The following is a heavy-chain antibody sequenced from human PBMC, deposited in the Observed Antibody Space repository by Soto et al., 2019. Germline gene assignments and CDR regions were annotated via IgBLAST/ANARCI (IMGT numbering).Heavy chain of an antibody. CDR2: VSIGGST. D-gene: IGHD2-15*01. V-gene: IGHV3-23*01. CDR1: GFTFSSYA. CDR3: AKRRGAGGHFDY. J-gene: IGHJ4*02. Sequence: VQLLESGGGLVQPEGSLRLSCAASGFTFSSYAMGWVRQGPGKGLEWVAVVSIGGSTHYADSVRGRFTISRDNSKNTLSLQMYSLTAEDTAVYFCAKRRGAGGHFDYWGQGALVTVSS.